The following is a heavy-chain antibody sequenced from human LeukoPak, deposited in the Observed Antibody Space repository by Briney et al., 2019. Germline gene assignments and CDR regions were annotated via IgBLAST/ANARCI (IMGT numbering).Heavy chain of an antibody. CDR3: AIALRGYYMDA. CDR2: IYYSGST. Sequence: SETLSLTCTVSGGSISSYYWSWIRQPPGKGLEWIGYIYYSGSTNYNPSLKSRVTISVDTSKNQFSLKLSSVTAADTAVYYCAIALRGYYMDAWGKGTTVTVSS. J-gene: IGHJ6*03. V-gene: IGHV4-59*12. CDR1: GGSISSYY. D-gene: IGHD4-17*01.